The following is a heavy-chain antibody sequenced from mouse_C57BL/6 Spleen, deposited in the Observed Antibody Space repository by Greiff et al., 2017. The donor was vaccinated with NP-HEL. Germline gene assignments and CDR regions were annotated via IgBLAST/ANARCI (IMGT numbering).Heavy chain of an antibody. J-gene: IGHJ1*03. V-gene: IGHV1-64*01. CDR3: ARCEVTTGWYFDV. CDR2: IHPNSGST. D-gene: IGHD2-2*01. Sequence: QVQLKQPGAELVKPGASVKLSCKASGYTFTSYWMHWVKQRPGQGLEWIGMIHPNSGSTNYNEKFKSKATLTVDKSSSTAYMQLSSLTSEDSAVYYCARCEVTTGWYFDVWGTGTTVTVSS. CDR1: GYTFTSYW.